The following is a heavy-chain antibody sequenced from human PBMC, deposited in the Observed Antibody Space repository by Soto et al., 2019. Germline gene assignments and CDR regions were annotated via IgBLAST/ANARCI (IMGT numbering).Heavy chain of an antibody. J-gene: IGHJ5*02. CDR1: GGSITNSRYY. V-gene: IGHV4-39*01. Sequence: SATLSLTCTVSGGSITNSRYYWAWIRQPPGKGLEWIGNIYSSGTTYYNPSLDSRVTMSADASDNQFSLKLRSVTDADTAVYYCARQSPVQWMAENWFDPWGQGTLVTVSS. CDR3: ARQSPVQWMAENWFDP. D-gene: IGHD6-19*01. CDR2: IYSSGTT.